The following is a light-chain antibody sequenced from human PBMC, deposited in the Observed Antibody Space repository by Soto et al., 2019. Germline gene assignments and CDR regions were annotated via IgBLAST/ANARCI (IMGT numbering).Light chain of an antibody. J-gene: IGKJ1*01. V-gene: IGKV3-11*01. CDR2: DAS. CDR1: QYVSSF. CDR3: QQRYNWPPT. Sequence: EIVLTQSPATLSLSPGERATLSCRASQYVSSFLAWYQQKAGQAPRLLIYDASHRATGISARFSGSGSGTDFTLTINSLEPEDFALYYCQQRYNWPPTFGQGTKVEIK.